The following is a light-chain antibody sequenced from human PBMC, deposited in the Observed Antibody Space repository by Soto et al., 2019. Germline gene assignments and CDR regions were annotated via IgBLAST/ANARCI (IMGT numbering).Light chain of an antibody. CDR1: QSVLYSSNNNNY. V-gene: IGKV4-1*01. Sequence: DIVMTQSPDSLAVSLGERATINCKSSQSVLYSSNNNNYLAWYQQKPVQPPKLLIYWASTRESGVPDRFSGSGSGTDFTLTISSLQAEDVAVYYCQQYYSTPQTFGQGTKVEIK. CDR3: QQYYSTPQT. J-gene: IGKJ1*01. CDR2: WAS.